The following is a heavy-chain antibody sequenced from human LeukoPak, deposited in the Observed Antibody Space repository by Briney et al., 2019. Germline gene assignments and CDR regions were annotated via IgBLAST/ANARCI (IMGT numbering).Heavy chain of an antibody. CDR2: ISAYNGNT. J-gene: IGHJ3*02. CDR1: GYTFTSYG. CDR3: ASQTLYCSSTSCPTTQHDAFDI. Sequence: ASVKVSCKASGYTFTSYGISWVRQAPGQGLEWMGWISAYNGNTNYAQKLQGRVTMTTDTSTSTAYMELRSLRSDDTAVYYCASQTLYCSSTSCPTTQHDAFDIWGQGTMVTVSS. D-gene: IGHD2-2*01. V-gene: IGHV1-18*01.